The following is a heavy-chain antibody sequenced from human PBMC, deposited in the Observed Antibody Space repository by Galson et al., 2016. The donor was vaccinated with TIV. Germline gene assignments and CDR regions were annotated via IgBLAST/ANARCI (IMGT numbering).Heavy chain of an antibody. V-gene: IGHV3-30*18. CDR1: GFVISPYG. D-gene: IGHD4/OR15-4a*01. Sequence: SLRLSCAASGFVISPYGLHWVRQAPGKGLEWVAAISSDVNKKEYIDSVKGRFAISRDNSKNTLYLQLSSLRPEDTAVYYSAKDQVPTTPMALIDSWGQGTLVTVSS. CDR2: ISSDVNKK. CDR3: AKDQVPTTPMALIDS. J-gene: IGHJ4*02.